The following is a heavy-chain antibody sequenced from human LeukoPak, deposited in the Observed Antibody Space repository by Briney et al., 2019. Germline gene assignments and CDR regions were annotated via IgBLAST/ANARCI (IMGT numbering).Heavy chain of an antibody. J-gene: IGHJ6*02. CDR3: ARGSAIVGATGYYNGMDV. D-gene: IGHD1-26*01. V-gene: IGHV3-13*05. CDR2: IGTACGP. CDR1: GFTFSNYD. Sequence: GGSLRLSCAASGFTFSNYDIHWFRQATGKGLEWVSGIGTACGPYYTCSVKGRFTISRENAKNSLYLQMNSLRAGDTAVYYCARGSAIVGATGYYNGMDVWGQGTTVTVSS.